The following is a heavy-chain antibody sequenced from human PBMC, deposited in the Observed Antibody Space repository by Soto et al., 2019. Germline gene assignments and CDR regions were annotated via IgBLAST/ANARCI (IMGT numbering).Heavy chain of an antibody. CDR2: ISGSGGST. D-gene: IGHD3-3*01. Sequence: EVQLLESGGGLVQPGGSLRLSCAASGFTFSSYAMSWVRQAPGKGLEWVSAISGSGGSTYYADSVKGRFTISRDNSKNTLDLQMNSLRAEDTAVYYCAKPSERVLEWLPMIDYWGQGTLVTVSA. CDR1: GFTFSSYA. J-gene: IGHJ4*02. V-gene: IGHV3-23*01. CDR3: AKPSERVLEWLPMIDY.